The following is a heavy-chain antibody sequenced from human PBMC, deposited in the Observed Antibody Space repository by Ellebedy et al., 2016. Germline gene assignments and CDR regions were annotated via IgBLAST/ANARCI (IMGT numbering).Heavy chain of an antibody. CDR2: IYSGGST. D-gene: IGHD3-9*01. Sequence: GGSLRLSXAASGFTVSSTYMSWVRQAPGKGLEWVSVIYSGGSTYYADSVKGRFTISRDNSKNTLYLQMNSLRAEDTAVYYCAREKDILTGYRAFDIWGQGTMVTVSS. V-gene: IGHV3-66*01. J-gene: IGHJ3*02. CDR1: GFTVSSTY. CDR3: AREKDILTGYRAFDI.